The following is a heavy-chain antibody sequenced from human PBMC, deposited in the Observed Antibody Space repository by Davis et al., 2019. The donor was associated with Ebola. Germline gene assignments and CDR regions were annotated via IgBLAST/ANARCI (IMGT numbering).Heavy chain of an antibody. CDR2: IYPGDSDT. J-gene: IGHJ4*02. V-gene: IGHV5-51*01. D-gene: IGHD4-17*01. CDR3: ARQTTVTTDFDY. CDR1: GSSFTRYW. Sequence: PGGSLRPSCKGSGSSFTRYWIGWVRQMPGKGLEWMGIIYPGDSDTRYSPSFQGQVTISADRSISTAYLQWSSLKASDTAMYYCARQTTVTTDFDYWGQGTLVTVSS.